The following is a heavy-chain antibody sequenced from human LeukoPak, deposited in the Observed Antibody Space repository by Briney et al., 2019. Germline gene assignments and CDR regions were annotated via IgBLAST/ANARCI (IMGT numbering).Heavy chain of an antibody. Sequence: SETLSLTCAVSGGSIASGDYSWSWIRQPPGKGLEWIGYIYYSGSTYYNPSLKSRVTISVDTSKNQFSLKLSSVTAADTAVYYCARPGARWLQADAFDIWGQGTMVTVSS. J-gene: IGHJ3*02. CDR1: GGSIASGDYS. D-gene: IGHD5-24*01. CDR3: ARPGARWLQADAFDI. CDR2: IYYSGST. V-gene: IGHV4-30-4*07.